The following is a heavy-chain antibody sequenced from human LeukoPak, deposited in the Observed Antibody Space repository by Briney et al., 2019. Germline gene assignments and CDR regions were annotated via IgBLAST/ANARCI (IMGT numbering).Heavy chain of an antibody. Sequence: SETLSLTCAVYGGSFSGYYWSWIRQPPGKGLEWIGEINHSGSTNYNPSLKSRVTISVDTSKNQFSLKLSSVTAADTAVYYCARHGQLLWFGELLFYNWFDPWGQGTLVTVSS. D-gene: IGHD3-10*01. CDR3: ARHGQLLWFGELLFYNWFDP. V-gene: IGHV4-34*01. CDR1: GGSFSGYY. J-gene: IGHJ5*02. CDR2: INHSGST.